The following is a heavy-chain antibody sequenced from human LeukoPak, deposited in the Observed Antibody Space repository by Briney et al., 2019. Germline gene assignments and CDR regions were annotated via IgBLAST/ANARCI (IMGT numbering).Heavy chain of an antibody. J-gene: IGHJ4*02. CDR1: GFSLSTSGLG. CDR2: IYGDDDK. Sequence: SGPTLVNPTQTLTLTCTFSGFSLSTSGLGVGWIRQPPGKALEWLALIYGDDDKRYSPSLKNRLTITKDTSENQVVLTMTNMDPVDAATYFCAHSGRHYEIYHNWGQGTLVTVSS. CDR3: AHSGRHYEIYHN. V-gene: IGHV2-5*02. D-gene: IGHD3-9*01.